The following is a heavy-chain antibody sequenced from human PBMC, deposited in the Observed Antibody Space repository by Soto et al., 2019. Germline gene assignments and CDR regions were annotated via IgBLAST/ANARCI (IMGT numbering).Heavy chain of an antibody. CDR2: IYESGSI. Sequence: PSETLSLTCTVSGDSISGYYWSWIRQSPGKGLEGIGYIYESGSINYNPSLKSRVTMSIDTSKNQFSRKLSSVTAADTAVYYCARSGRSGYYYYYGMDVWGQGTTVTVSS. D-gene: IGHD3-22*01. CDR3: ARSGRSGYYYYYGMDV. V-gene: IGHV4-59*01. CDR1: GDSISGYY. J-gene: IGHJ6*02.